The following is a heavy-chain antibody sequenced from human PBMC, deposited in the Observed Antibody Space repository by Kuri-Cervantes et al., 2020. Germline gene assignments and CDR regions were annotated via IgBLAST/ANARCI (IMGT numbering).Heavy chain of an antibody. CDR1: GYTFIDYD. CDR2: MNPNSGNT. CDR3: ARETKWAPDY. V-gene: IGHV1-8*01. Sequence: ASVKVSCKTSGYTFIDYDINWVRQATGQGLEWMGWMNPNSGNTGYAQKFQGRVTMTRNTSISTAYMELSSLRSEDTAVYYCARETKWAPDYWGQGTLVTVSS. D-gene: IGHD1-26*01. J-gene: IGHJ4*02.